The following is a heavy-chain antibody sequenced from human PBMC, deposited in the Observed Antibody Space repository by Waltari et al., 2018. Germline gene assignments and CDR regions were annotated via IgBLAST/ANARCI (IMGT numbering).Heavy chain of an antibody. V-gene: IGHV1-69*05. J-gene: IGHJ4*02. D-gene: IGHD5-12*01. CDR3: VKLPHFIVATIKSLYFDY. CDR2: VIPIFGTA. CDR1: GGTFSSYA. Sequence: QVQLVQSGAEVKKPGSSVKVSCKASGGTFSSYAISWVRQAPGQGLEWMGGVIPIFGTANYEQKFQGRVTITTDESTSTAYMELSSLRSEDTAVYYCVKLPHFIVATIKSLYFDYWGQGTLVTVS.